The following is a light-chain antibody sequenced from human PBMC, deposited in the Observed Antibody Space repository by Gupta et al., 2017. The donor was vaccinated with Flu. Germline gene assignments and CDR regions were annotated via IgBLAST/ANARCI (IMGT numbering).Light chain of an antibody. CDR1: SSNIGSNT. Sequence: QSVLPQPPSASGTPGQRVTISCSGSSSNIGSNTVNWYQQLPGTAPKLLIYSNNPRPSGVPDRFSASKSGPSASLAISGRQSEDEADYYCAAWDDSLNGPVFGGGTKRTVL. V-gene: IGLV1-44*01. CDR2: SNN. J-gene: IGLJ3*02. CDR3: AAWDDSLNGPV.